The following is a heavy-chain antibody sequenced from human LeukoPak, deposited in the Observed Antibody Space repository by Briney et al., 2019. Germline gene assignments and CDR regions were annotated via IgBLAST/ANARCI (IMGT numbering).Heavy chain of an antibody. CDR2: IKSKTDGGTT. CDR3: TTLGYCSSTSCYN. J-gene: IGHJ4*02. Sequence: GGSLRLSCAASGFTFSNAWMSWVRQAPGKGRDWDGCIKSKTDGGTTDYAAPVKGRFTISRDDSKNTLYLQMNSLKTEDTAVYYCTTLGYCSSTSCYNWGQGTLVTASS. CDR1: GFTFSNAW. V-gene: IGHV3-15*01. D-gene: IGHD2-2*02.